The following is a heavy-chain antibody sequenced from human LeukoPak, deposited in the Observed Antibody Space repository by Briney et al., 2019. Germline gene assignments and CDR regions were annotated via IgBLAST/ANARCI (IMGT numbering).Heavy chain of an antibody. CDR3: ARDEKIVGASGQDY. CDR2: INTDGGDT. CDR1: GFTFGSYC. Sequence: GGSLRLSCAASGFTFGSYCMHWVRQAPGKGLVWVSCINTDGGDTFYADSVKGRFTISRDNAKNTLFLQMNSLRAEDTAVYYCARDEKIVGASGQDYWGQGTLVTVSS. V-gene: IGHV3-74*01. J-gene: IGHJ4*02. D-gene: IGHD1-26*01.